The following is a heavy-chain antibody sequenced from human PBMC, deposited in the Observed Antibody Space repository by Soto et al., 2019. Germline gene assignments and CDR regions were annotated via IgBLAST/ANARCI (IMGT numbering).Heavy chain of an antibody. CDR2: IYYSGST. V-gene: IGHV4-31*03. D-gene: IGHD1-26*01. CDR1: GGSISSGGYY. CDR3: ARCIVGATSLWFDP. J-gene: IGHJ5*02. Sequence: PSETLSLTCTVSGGSISSGGYYWSWIRQHPGKGLEWIGYIYYSGSTYYNTSLKSRVTISVDTSKNQFSLKLSSVTAADTAVYYCARCIVGATSLWFDPWGQGTLVTVSS.